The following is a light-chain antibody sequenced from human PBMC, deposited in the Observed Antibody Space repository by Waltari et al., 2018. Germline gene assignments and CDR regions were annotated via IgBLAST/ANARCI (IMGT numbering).Light chain of an antibody. V-gene: IGLV2-23*02. CDR2: EVT. CDR3: LSYTSSITFV. J-gene: IGLJ2*01. CDR1: SNDVGNSKH. Sequence: QPALTQPASVSGSPGQSITISCTGTSNDVGNSKHVCWYQQHPGKAPKRIISEVTERPPGVSDRFSGSKSGNTASLTISGLQAEDEADYYCLSYTSSITFVFGGGTKLSVL.